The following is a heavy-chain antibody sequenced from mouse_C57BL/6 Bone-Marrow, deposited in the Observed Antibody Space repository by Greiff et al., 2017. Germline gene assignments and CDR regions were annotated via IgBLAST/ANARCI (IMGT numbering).Heavy chain of an antibody. Sequence: VQLQQPGPELVKPGASVKLSCKASGYTFTDYWMHWVKQSPGQGLEWIGEINPSNGSTSYNHKFKGKATLTVDKSSSTAYMELRSLTSEDSAVYYCARFAYWGQGTLVTVSA. J-gene: IGHJ3*01. CDR3: ARFAY. CDR1: GYTFTDYW. CDR2: INPSNGST. V-gene: IGHV1-26*01.